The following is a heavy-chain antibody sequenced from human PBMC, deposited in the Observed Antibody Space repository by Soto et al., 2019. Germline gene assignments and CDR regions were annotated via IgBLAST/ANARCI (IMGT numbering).Heavy chain of an antibody. Sequence: SETLSLTCTVSGGSISSCGYYWSWIRQHPGKGLEWIGYIYYSGSTYYNPSLKSRVTISVDTSKNQFSLKLSSVTAADTAVYYCARVGVPEQRYYYYGMDVWGQGTTVTVSS. CDR3: ARVGVPEQRYYYYGMDV. CDR2: IYYSGST. V-gene: IGHV4-31*03. D-gene: IGHD3-10*01. J-gene: IGHJ6*02. CDR1: GGSISSCGYY.